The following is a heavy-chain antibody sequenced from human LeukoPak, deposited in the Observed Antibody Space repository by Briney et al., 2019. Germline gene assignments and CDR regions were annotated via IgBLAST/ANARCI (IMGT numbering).Heavy chain of an antibody. CDR2: ISYDGSNK. CDR1: GFTFSSYA. D-gene: IGHD1-26*01. CDR3: ARDSSGSSSLDY. J-gene: IGHJ4*02. Sequence: GGSLRLSCAASGFTFSSYAMHWVRQAPGKGLEWVAVISYDGSNKYYADSVKGRFTISRDNSKNTLYLQMNSLRAEDTAVYYFARDSSGSSSLDYWGQGTLVTVSS. V-gene: IGHV3-30-3*01.